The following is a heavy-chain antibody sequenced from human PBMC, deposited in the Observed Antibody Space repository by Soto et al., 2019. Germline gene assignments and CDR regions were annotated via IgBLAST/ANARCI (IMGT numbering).Heavy chain of an antibody. CDR2: IGADNGDT. Sequence: QVQLVQSGAEVKKPGASVKVSCKASGYTFSTYGFSWVRQAPGQGLEWMGWIGADNGDTNYAQNFQGRVTMTTDTSTIISYMELRSLTSDDTAVYFCARDWKGAEGFDPWGQGTLVTVSS. CDR1: GYTFSTYG. D-gene: IGHD1-1*01. J-gene: IGHJ5*02. CDR3: ARDWKGAEGFDP. V-gene: IGHV1-18*01.